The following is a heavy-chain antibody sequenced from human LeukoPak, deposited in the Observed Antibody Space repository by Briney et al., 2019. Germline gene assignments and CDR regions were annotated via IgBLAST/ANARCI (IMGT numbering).Heavy chain of an antibody. J-gene: IGHJ4*02. CDR2: INSDGSSI. V-gene: IGHV3-74*01. CDR1: GFTFSSHW. Sequence: GGSLRLSCAASGFTFSSHWMHWVRQAPGKGLVWVSRINSDGSSISYADSVKGRFTISRDNAKNTLYLQMNSLRAEDTAVYYCAKARNWNDYYFDYWGQGTLVTVSS. CDR3: AKARNWNDYYFDY. D-gene: IGHD1-1*01.